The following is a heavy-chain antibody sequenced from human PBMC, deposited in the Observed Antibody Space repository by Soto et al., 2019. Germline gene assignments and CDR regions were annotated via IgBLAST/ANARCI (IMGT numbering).Heavy chain of an antibody. D-gene: IGHD4-17*01. CDR2: IIPILGIA. V-gene: IGHV1-69*02. CDR3: ARVTPDYGDYGGHYYYYIDV. CDR1: GGTFSSYT. J-gene: IGHJ6*03. Sequence: SVKVSCKASGGTFSSYTISWVRQAPGQGLEWMGRIIPILGIANYAQKFQGRVTITADKSTSTAYMELSSLRSEDTAVDYCARVTPDYGDYGGHYYYYIDVWGKGTTVTVSS.